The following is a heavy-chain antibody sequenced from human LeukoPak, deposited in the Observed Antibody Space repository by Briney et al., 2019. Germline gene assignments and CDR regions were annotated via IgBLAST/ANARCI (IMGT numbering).Heavy chain of an antibody. J-gene: IGHJ4*02. CDR1: GFTFSSYA. V-gene: IGHV3-30*04. Sequence: PGGSLRLSCAASGFTFSSYAMHWVRQAPGKGLEWVAVISYDGSNKYYADSVKGRFTISRDNSKNTLYLQMNSLRAEDTAVYYCAGDPQGWLGNYFDYWGQGTLVTVSS. CDR3: AGDPQGWLGNYFDY. CDR2: ISYDGSNK. D-gene: IGHD6-19*01.